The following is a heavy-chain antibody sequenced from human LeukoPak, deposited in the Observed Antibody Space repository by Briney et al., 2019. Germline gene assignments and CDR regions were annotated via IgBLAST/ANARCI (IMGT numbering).Heavy chain of an antibody. V-gene: IGHV4-59*01. J-gene: IGHJ4*02. Sequence: PSETLSLTWTVSGGSISSYYWSWIRQPRGKGLEWIGYIYYSGSTNYNPSLKSRVTISVDTSKNQFSLKLSSVTAADTAVYYCARDGCNYYDYWGQGTLVTVSS. D-gene: IGHD6-19*01. CDR3: ARDGCNYYDY. CDR2: IYYSGST. CDR1: GGSISSYY.